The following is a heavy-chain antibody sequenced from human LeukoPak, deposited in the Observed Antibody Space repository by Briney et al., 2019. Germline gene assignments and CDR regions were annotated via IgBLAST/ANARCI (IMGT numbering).Heavy chain of an antibody. CDR1: GFTFSSYA. V-gene: IGHV3-20*04. J-gene: IGHJ4*02. D-gene: IGHD3-10*01. CDR3: ARGFRNGPFDC. Sequence: PGGSLRLSCAASGFTFSSYAMSWVRQAPGKGLEWVSGINWNGGSTDYADSVKGRFTISRDNAKNSHFLQMNSLRVEDTALYYCARGFRNGPFDCWGQGTLVTVSS. CDR2: INWNGGST.